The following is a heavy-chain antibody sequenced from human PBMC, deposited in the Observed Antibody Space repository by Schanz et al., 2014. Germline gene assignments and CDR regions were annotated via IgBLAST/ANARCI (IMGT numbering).Heavy chain of an antibody. CDR1: GYTFTDYY. J-gene: IGHJ4*02. CDR2: INPNSGGT. CDR3: ARELRLEYYFDY. Sequence: QVQLVQSGAEVKEPGASVKLSCKSSGYTFTDYYMQWVRQAPGQGLEWMGRINPNSGGTNYAQKFQGRVTMTRDTSISTAYMELSSLRSDDTAVYYCARELRLEYYFDYWGQGTQVTVSS. D-gene: IGHD4-17*01. V-gene: IGHV1-2*02.